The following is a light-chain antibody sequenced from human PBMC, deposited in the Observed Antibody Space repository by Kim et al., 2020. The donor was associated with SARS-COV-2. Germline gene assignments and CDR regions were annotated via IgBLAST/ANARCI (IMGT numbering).Light chain of an antibody. CDR3: QSYDNSLNAI. CDR1: NSNIGAGLH. V-gene: IGLV1-40*01. J-gene: IGLJ2*01. Sequence: GERVTISCTGSNSNIGAGLHVHWYQQLPATAPKLLIYGNTNRPSGVPDRFSGSKSGTSASLAITGLQAEDEADYYCQSYDNSLNAIFGGGTQLTVL. CDR2: GNT.